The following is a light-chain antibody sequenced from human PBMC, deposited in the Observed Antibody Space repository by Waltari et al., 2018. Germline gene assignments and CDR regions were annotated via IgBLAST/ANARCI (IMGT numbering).Light chain of an antibody. V-gene: IGLV2-23*02. Sequence: SALTQPASVSGSPGQSLTISCTGTRSDIESYKLVSWYQQHPGEAPKVIIYEDTKRPSGVSGRFSASKSGNTASLTISGLQAEDEADYHCCSYVDSRTFVFGGGTRLTVL. CDR1: RSDIESYKL. CDR3: CSYVDSRTFV. J-gene: IGLJ2*01. CDR2: EDT.